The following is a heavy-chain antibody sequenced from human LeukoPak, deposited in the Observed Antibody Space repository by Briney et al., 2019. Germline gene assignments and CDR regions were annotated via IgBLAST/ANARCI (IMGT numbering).Heavy chain of an antibody. CDR3: ATPPPNMRDWLLFQFDY. J-gene: IGHJ4*02. CDR2: ISSYSSYI. CDR1: GFTFSSYN. Sequence: GGSLRLSCAASGFTFSSYNMNWVRQAPGKGLEWVSSISSYSSYIYYADSVKGRFTISRDNSKNTLYLQMNSLRAEDTAVYYCATPPPNMRDWLLFQFDYWGQGTLVTVSS. V-gene: IGHV3-21*01. D-gene: IGHD3-9*01.